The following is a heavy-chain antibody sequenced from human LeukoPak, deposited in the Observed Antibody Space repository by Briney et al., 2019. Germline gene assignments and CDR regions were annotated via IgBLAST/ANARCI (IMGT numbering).Heavy chain of an antibody. V-gene: IGHV3-33*05. Sequence: PGRSLRLSCAASGFTFSSYSMQWVRQTPGKGLEWVGIMSNSGENTFYGEAVKGRFTISRDNSQNTLYLQMNSLRAEDTAVYYCAKDPYDSSGYFFDYWGQGTLVTVSS. D-gene: IGHD3-22*01. CDR1: GFTFSSYS. CDR3: AKDPYDSSGYFFDY. J-gene: IGHJ4*02. CDR2: MSNSGENT.